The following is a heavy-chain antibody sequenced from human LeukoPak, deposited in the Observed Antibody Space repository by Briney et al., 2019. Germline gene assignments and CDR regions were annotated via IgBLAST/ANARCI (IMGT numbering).Heavy chain of an antibody. CDR1: GFTFSSYS. V-gene: IGHV3-21*01. Sequence: GGSLRLSCAASGFTFSSYSMNWVRQAPGKGLGWVSSISSSSSYIYYADSVKGRFTISRDNAKNSLYLQMNSLRAEDTAVYYCARVFGAAVSLPDYWGQGTLVTVSS. CDR3: ARVFGAAVSLPDY. CDR2: ISSSSSYI. J-gene: IGHJ4*02. D-gene: IGHD3-10*01.